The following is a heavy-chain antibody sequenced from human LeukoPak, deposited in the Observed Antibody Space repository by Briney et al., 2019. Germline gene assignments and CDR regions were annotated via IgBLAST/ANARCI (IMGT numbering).Heavy chain of an antibody. CDR3: AREPPSAYYFDY. CDR1: GYTFTTYH. Sequence: GASVKVSCKASGYTFTTYHVHWVRQAPGQGLEWMGIIFASGSTRFAQKFQGRVTMTRDTSTSTVYMELSSLRSEDTAVYFCAREPPSAYYFDYWGQGTLVTVSS. CDR2: IFASGST. V-gene: IGHV1-46*01. J-gene: IGHJ4*02.